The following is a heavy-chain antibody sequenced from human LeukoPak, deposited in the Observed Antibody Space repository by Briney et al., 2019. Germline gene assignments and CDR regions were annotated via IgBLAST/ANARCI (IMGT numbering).Heavy chain of an antibody. CDR2: INPNSGGT. V-gene: IGHV1-2*02. J-gene: IGHJ4*02. Sequence: ASVKVSCKASGYTFTGYYMHWVRQAPGQGLEWMGWINPNSGGTNYAQKFQGRVTMTRDTSISTAYMELSRLRSDDTAVYYCARDPRNDYGDYFFDYWGQGTQVTVSS. CDR3: ARDPRNDYGDYFFDY. CDR1: GYTFTGYY. D-gene: IGHD4-17*01.